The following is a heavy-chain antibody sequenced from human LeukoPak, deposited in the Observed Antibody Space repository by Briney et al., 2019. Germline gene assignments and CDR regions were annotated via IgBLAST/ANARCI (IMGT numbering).Heavy chain of an antibody. D-gene: IGHD3-22*01. J-gene: IGHJ4*02. CDR1: GFTFSSYG. V-gene: IGHV3-23*01. CDR2: ISGSGGST. Sequence: PGGSLRLSCAASGFTFSSYGMSWVRQAPGKGLEWVSAISGSGGSTYYADSVKGRFTISRDNAKNSLYLQMNSLRAEDTAVYYCARDTYYYDSSGYYNDYWGQGTLVTVSS. CDR3: ARDTYYYDSSGYYNDY.